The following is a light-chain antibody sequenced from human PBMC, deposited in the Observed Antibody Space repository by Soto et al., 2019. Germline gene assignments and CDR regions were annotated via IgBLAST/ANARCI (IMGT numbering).Light chain of an antibody. Sequence: QSVLTQPPSASGTPGQKVFISCSGSSSNIGGTNYAYWYQQLPGAAPKLLMHSNNLRPSGVPERISGSKSGNTASLTISGLQAEDEAHYYCSSYTSDNRDYVFGTGTKVTVL. J-gene: IGLJ1*01. CDR1: SSNIGGTNY. V-gene: IGLV1-47*02. CDR3: SSYTSDNRDYV. CDR2: SNN.